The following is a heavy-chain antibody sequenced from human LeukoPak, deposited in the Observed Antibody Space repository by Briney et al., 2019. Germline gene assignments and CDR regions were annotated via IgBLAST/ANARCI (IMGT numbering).Heavy chain of an antibody. J-gene: IGHJ3*02. CDR1: GFTFSSYW. D-gene: IGHD6-19*01. V-gene: IGHV3-7*01. Sequence: PGGSLRLSCAASGFTFSSYWMSWVRQAPGKGLEGVANIKQDGSEKYYVDSVKGRFTISRDNAKNSLYLQMNSLRAEDTAVYYCARGSVAGHGIDAFDIWGQGTMVTVSS. CDR3: ARGSVAGHGIDAFDI. CDR2: IKQDGSEK.